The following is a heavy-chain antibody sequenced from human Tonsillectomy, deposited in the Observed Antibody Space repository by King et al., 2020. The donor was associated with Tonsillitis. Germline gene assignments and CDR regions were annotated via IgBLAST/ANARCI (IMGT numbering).Heavy chain of an antibody. V-gene: IGHV3-9*01. CDR1: GFTFDDYV. CDR3: AKGARLGAVLDY. Sequence: VQLVESGGGLVQPGRSLRLSCAASGFTFDDYVMHWVRQAPGKGLEWVSGISWNSGSIGYADSVKGRFTISRDNAKNSLYLQMNSLRAEDTALYYCAKGARLGAVLDYWGQGTLVTVSS. CDR2: ISWNSGSI. D-gene: IGHD3-16*01. J-gene: IGHJ4*02.